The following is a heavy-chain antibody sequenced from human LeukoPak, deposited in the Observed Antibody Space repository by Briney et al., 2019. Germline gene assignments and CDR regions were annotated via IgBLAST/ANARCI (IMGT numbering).Heavy chain of an antibody. CDR2: IKQDGSEK. V-gene: IGHV3-7*01. CDR3: ARNPRPGEKENSAIDY. CDR1: GFTFSSYW. Sequence: GGSLRLSCAASGFTFSSYWMSWVRQAPGKGLEWVANIKQDGSEKYYVDSVKGRFTISRDNAKNSLYLKMNSLRAEDTAVYYCARNPRPGEKENSAIDYWGQGTLVTVSS. D-gene: IGHD1-26*01. J-gene: IGHJ4*02.